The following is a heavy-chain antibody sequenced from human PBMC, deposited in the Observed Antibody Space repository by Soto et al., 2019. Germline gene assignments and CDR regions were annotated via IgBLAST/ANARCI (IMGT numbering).Heavy chain of an antibody. CDR3: ARVSKGSRYYYYYYYMDV. D-gene: IGHD3-10*01. Sequence: GGSLRLSCAASGFTFSSYSMNWVRQAPGKGLEWVSSISSSSSYIYYADSVKGRFTISRDNAKNSLYLQMNSLRAEDTAVYYCARVSKGSRYYYYYYYMDVWGKGTTVTVSS. V-gene: IGHV3-21*01. J-gene: IGHJ6*03. CDR1: GFTFSSYS. CDR2: ISSSSSYI.